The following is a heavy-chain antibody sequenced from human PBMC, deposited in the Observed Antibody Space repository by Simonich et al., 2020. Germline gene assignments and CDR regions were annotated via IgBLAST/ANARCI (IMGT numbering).Heavy chain of an antibody. CDR1: GGSYSGYY. V-gene: IGHV4-34*01. CDR2: INHRGIT. CDR3: ARGLIGGSYYY. Sequence: QVQLQQWGAGLLKPSETLSLTCAVYGGSYSGYYWSRIRQPPGKGLEWFGEINHRGITNYNPSVKSRVTISVDTSKNQFSLKLRSVTAADTAVYYCARGLIGGSYYYWGQGTLVTVSS. D-gene: IGHD1-26*01. J-gene: IGHJ4*02.